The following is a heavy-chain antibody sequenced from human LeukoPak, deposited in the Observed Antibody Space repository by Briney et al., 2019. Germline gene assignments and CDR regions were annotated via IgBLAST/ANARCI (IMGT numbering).Heavy chain of an antibody. D-gene: IGHD3-10*01. CDR1: GYTFTGYY. CDR2: INPNSGGT. CDR3: ARGSNYYGSGSYYNEDDAFDI. V-gene: IGHV1-2*02. Sequence: ASVKVSCKASGYTFTGYYMHWVRQAPGQGLEWMGWINPNSGGTNYAQKLQGRVTMTTDTSTSTAYMELRSLRSDDTAVYYCARGSNYYGSGSYYNEDDAFDIWGQGTMVTVSS. J-gene: IGHJ3*02.